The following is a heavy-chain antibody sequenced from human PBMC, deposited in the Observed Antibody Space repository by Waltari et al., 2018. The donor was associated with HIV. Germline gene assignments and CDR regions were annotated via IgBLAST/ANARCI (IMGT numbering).Heavy chain of an antibody. J-gene: IGHJ5*01. CDR1: GPSISSRRYY. Sequence: QLLLQESGPGLVRPSETLSLTCTVTGPSISSRRYYWGWVRQPPGKGLEWIVSTMYSGSTYNNPSLKGRSAISVDTSRNQFSLNLTSVTAADTALYYCARHDGTSYYFGSDMNPRPFSFWFASWGQGILVTVSS. D-gene: IGHD3-10*01. V-gene: IGHV4-39*01. CDR3: ARHDGTSYYFGSDMNPRPFSFWFAS. CDR2: TMYSGST.